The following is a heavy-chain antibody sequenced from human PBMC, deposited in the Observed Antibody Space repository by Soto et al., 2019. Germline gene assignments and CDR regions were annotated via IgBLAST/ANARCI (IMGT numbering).Heavy chain of an antibody. CDR2: MSGSGGTT. Sequence: VQLLESGGGLAQLGGSLRLSCVASGFTFSSFGMSWVRQAPGKGLEWVSSMSGSGGTTFSADSVKGRFTISRDNSKDTLYLQMNSLRAEDTAIYYCAKVYSRFEYFDYWGQGTLVTVSS. V-gene: IGHV3-23*01. CDR1: GFTFSSFG. CDR3: AKVYSRFEYFDY. J-gene: IGHJ4*02. D-gene: IGHD1-26*01.